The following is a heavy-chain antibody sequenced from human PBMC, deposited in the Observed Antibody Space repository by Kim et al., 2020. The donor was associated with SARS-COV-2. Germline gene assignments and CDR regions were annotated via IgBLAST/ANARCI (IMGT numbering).Heavy chain of an antibody. CDR3: ARAQLSVAGYYPDF. Sequence: ASVKVSCKTSGYTFKGFSIHWVRQAPGLGLEWVGRINPDTGAAVYAQKFHGRVTMSRDTSITTAYMEVTSLTSDDTAVYFCARAQLSVAGYYPDFWGQGTLVTVSS. CDR1: GYTFKGFS. CDR2: INPDTGAA. D-gene: IGHD3-22*01. V-gene: IGHV1-2*06. J-gene: IGHJ4*02.